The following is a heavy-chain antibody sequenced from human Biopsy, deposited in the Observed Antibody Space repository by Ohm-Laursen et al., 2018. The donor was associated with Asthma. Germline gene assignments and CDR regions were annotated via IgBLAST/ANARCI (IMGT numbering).Heavy chain of an antibody. CDR3: ARTYYDFLTGQVNDAFAL. D-gene: IGHD3-9*01. V-gene: IGHV1-3*01. Sequence: SVKLSCKASGYTFIHYAIHWVRQAPGQRLEWMGWINAGNGNTKYSQKFQGRVTITRDTSASTAYMDLRSLRSEDTAMYYCARTYYDFLTGQVNDAFALWGQGTMVTVSS. CDR2: INAGNGNT. J-gene: IGHJ3*01. CDR1: GYTFIHYA.